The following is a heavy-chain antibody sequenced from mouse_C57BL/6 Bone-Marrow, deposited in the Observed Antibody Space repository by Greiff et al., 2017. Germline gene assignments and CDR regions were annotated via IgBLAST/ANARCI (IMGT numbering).Heavy chain of an antibody. J-gene: IGHJ1*03. V-gene: IGHV1-64*01. CDR1: GYTFTSYW. D-gene: IGHD2-5*01. CDR3: ARSAYSNYVGYFDV. Sequence: VQLQQSGAELVKPGASVKLSCKASGYTFTSYWMHWVKQRPGQGLEWIGMIHPNSGSTNYNEKFKSKATLTVDKYSSTAYMQISSLTSEDSAVYYCARSAYSNYVGYFDVWGTGTTVTVSS. CDR2: IHPNSGST.